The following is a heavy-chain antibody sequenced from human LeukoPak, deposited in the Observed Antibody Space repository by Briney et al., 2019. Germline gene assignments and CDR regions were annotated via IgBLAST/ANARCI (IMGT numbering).Heavy chain of an antibody. J-gene: IGHJ1*01. D-gene: IGHD6-19*01. CDR1: GGTFSIYA. CDR3: ARPSSGWYAEYFQH. V-gene: IGHV1-69*04. Sequence: ASVRVSCKASGGTFSIYAISWVRQAPGQGGEWRGRIIPIFGIANYAQKFQGRVTITADKSTSTAYMELSSLRAEDTAVYYCARPSSGWYAEYFQHWGQGTLVTVSS. CDR2: IIPIFGIA.